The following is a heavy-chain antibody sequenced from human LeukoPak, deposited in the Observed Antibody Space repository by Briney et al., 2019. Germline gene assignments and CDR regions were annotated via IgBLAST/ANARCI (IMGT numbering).Heavy chain of an antibody. V-gene: IGHV3-30*02. CDR3: AKESQLSYAGTFYIDY. J-gene: IGHJ4*02. Sequence: GGSLRLSCAASGFSFSNYGMNWVRQPPGKGLEWVAFIRYDGGNEDYADSVKGRFTISRDRFKNTMYLQMNSLSAEDTAVYYCAKESQLSYAGTFYIDYWGLGTLVTVSS. D-gene: IGHD3-16*02. CDR2: IRYDGGNE. CDR1: GFSFSNYG.